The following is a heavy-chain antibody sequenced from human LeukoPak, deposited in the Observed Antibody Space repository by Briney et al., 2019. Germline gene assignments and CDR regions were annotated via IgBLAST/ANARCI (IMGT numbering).Heavy chain of an antibody. CDR1: GFTFSSYW. CDR3: ARAGRWVVAATQGDY. CDR2: IKQDGSEK. Sequence: GGSLRLSCAASGFTFSSYWMSWVRQAPGKGLEWVANIKQDGSEKYYVDSVKGRFTISRDNAKNSLYLQMNSLRAEDTAVYYCARAGRWVVAATQGDYWGQGTLVTVSS. D-gene: IGHD2-15*01. J-gene: IGHJ4*02. V-gene: IGHV3-7*01.